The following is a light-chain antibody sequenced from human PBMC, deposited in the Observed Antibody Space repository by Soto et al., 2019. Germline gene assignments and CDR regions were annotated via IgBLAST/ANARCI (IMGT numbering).Light chain of an antibody. CDR1: SSNIGSNT. CDR2: SNN. J-gene: IGLJ1*01. CDR3: AAWDDSLYV. V-gene: IGLV1-44*01. Sequence: QSVVTQPTSASGAPGQRVTISCSGNSSNIGSNTVNWYQQLPGTAPKLLIYSNNQRPSGVPDRFSGSKSGTSASLAISGLQSEDEADYYCAAWDDSLYVFGIGSKVTVL.